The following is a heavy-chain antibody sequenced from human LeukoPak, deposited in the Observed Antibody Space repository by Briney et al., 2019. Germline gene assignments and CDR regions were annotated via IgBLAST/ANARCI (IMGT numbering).Heavy chain of an antibody. CDR3: ARVAGTTLIAFDI. J-gene: IGHJ3*02. D-gene: IGHD1-1*01. CDR1: GYTFTGYY. Sequence: ASMKVSCKASGYTFTGYYIHWVRQAPGQGLEWMGCINPNSGDTDYAQKFQGRVTMTRDTSISTAYMELSRLRSDDTAVYYCARVAGTTLIAFDIWGQGTMVTVSS. CDR2: INPNSGDT. V-gene: IGHV1-2*02.